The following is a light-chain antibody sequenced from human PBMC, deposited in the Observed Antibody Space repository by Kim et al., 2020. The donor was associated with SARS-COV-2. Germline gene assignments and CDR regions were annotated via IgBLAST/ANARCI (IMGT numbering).Light chain of an antibody. CDR1: QSISRL. J-gene: IGKJ1*01. V-gene: IGKV1-5*01. CDR3: QQYYSYPRT. CDR2: GAS. Sequence: ASVGGRVTITCRASQSISRLLAWYQQKPGTAPKLLIYGASSLQSGVPSRFSGSGSGTEFTLTISSLQPDDFATYYCQQYYSYPRTFGQGTKVDIK.